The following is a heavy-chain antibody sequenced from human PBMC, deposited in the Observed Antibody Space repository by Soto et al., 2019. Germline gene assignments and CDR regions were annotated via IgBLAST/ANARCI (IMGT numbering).Heavy chain of an antibody. CDR1: GYSISSGYY. CDR2: IYHSGST. D-gene: IGHD3-10*01. J-gene: IGHJ5*02. Sequence: SETLSLTCAVSGYSISSGYYWGWIRQPPGKGLEWIGSIYHSGSTYYNPSLKSRVTISVDTSKNQFSLKLSSVTAADTAVYYCATALGAGFGELSENWFDHWGQGTLVTVSS. V-gene: IGHV4-38-2*01. CDR3: ATALGAGFGELSENWFDH.